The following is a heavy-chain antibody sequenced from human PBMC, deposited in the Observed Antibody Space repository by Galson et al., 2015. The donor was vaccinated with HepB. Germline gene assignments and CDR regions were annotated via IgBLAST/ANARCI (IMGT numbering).Heavy chain of an antibody. D-gene: IGHD4-17*01. CDR2: ISAYNGNT. CDR3: ARQHDYGDYSLGLGIDY. J-gene: IGHJ4*02. V-gene: IGHV1-18*04. Sequence: SVKVSCKASGYTFTSYGISWVRQAPGQGLEWMGWISAYNGNTNYAQKLQGRVTMTTDTSTSTAYMELRSLRSDDTAVYYCARQHDYGDYSLGLGIDYWGQGTLATVSS. CDR1: GYTFTSYG.